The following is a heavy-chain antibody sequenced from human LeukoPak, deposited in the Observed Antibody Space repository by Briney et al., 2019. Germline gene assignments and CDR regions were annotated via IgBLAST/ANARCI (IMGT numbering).Heavy chain of an antibody. CDR2: ISGSGDNT. D-gene: IGHD1-26*01. Sequence: GGSLRLSCAASGFTFSSYAMSWVRQAPGKGLEWVSGISGSGDNTYYADSVKGRFTISRDNSKNTLYVQVNSLGTEDTAAYYCTVFRWEPINFDFWGQGTMVTVSS. V-gene: IGHV3-23*01. J-gene: IGHJ3*01. CDR3: TVFRWEPINFDF. CDR1: GFTFSSYA.